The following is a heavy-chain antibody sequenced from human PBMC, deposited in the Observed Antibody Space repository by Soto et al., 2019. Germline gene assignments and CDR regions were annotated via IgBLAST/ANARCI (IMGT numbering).Heavy chain of an antibody. V-gene: IGHV1-69*01. Sequence: QLHLVQSGAEVKKAGSSVKVSCKASGGTVSSYAITWVRQAPGKGLEWMGVFIPIFVSAHYAPKFQGRITIPRAESRGPANRGLGGLPSEDRAIYYGAGEVSSITTVFRGYALWGRGTQVPVPS. CDR2: FIPIFVSA. D-gene: IGHD3-10*01. CDR1: GGTVSSYA. J-gene: IGHJ4*02. CDR3: AGEVSSITTVFRGYAL.